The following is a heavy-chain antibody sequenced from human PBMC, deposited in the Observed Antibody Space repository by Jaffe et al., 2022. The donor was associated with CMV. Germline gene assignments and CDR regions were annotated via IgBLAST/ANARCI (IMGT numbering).Heavy chain of an antibody. CDR3: ARVKLGSYLKVADYYFDY. V-gene: IGHV1-3*01. CDR2: INAGNGNT. D-gene: IGHD1-26*01. J-gene: IGHJ4*02. Sequence: QVQLVQSGAEVKKPGASVKVSCKASGYTFTSYAMHWVRQAPGQRLEWMGWINAGNGNTKYSQKFQGRVTITRDTSASTAYMELSSLRSEDTAVYYCARVKLGSYLKVADYYFDYWGQGTLVTVSS. CDR1: GYTFTSYA.